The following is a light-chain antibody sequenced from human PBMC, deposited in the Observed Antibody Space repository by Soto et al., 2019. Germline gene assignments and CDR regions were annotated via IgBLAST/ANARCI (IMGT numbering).Light chain of an antibody. Sequence: EIVVTQSPATLSVSPGERFTLSCRASQSVSSSLAWYQQRPGQAPRLLIYDTSTRAAGIAARFSGSGSGTEFTLTISSLQSEDCAVYYCQQYVHWPPGAFGQGTKVDIK. CDR2: DTS. J-gene: IGKJ1*01. CDR3: QQYVHWPPGA. V-gene: IGKV3-15*01. CDR1: QSVSSS.